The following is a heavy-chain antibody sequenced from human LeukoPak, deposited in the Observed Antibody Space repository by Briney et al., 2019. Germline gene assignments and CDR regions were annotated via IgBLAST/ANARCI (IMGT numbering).Heavy chain of an antibody. J-gene: IGHJ4*02. CDR1: GGSISSGGYY. D-gene: IGHD3-3*01. CDR3: ARVESITIFGPPTHFDY. CDR2: IYHSGST. Sequence: SQTLSLTCTVSGGSISSGGYYWSWIRQPPGKGLEWIGYIYHSGSTYYNPSLKSRVTISVDRSKNQFSLKLSSVTAADTAVYYCARVESITIFGPPTHFDYWGQGTLVTVSS. V-gene: IGHV4-30-2*01.